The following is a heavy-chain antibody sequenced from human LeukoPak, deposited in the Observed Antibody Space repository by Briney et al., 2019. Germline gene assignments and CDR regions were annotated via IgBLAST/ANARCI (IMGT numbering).Heavy chain of an antibody. J-gene: IGHJ3*02. V-gene: IGHV4-59*01. CDR3: AREWSAFDI. Sequence: PSETLSLTCTVSSDSISTYYWHWIRQSPGKGLEWIAFIQYSGSTSYNPSLKSRATISLDTSKDQFSLNLRSLTAADTAMYYCAREWSAFDIWGPGTMVTVS. D-gene: IGHD1-26*01. CDR1: SDSISTYY. CDR2: IQYSGST.